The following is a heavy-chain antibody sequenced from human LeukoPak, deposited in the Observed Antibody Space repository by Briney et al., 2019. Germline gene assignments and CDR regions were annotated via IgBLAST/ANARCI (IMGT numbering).Heavy chain of an antibody. CDR2: ISYDGSNK. CDR1: GFTFSSYG. Sequence: GRSLRLSCAASGFTFSSYGMHWVRQAPGKGLEWVAVISYDGSNKKYGDSVKGRFTISRDNSKNTLDLQMNSLRAEDTAVYYCAKDSFVDRDGYNRLNWWDYWGQGTLVTVSS. J-gene: IGHJ4*02. V-gene: IGHV3-30*18. CDR3: AKDSFVDRDGYNRLNWWDY. D-gene: IGHD5-24*01.